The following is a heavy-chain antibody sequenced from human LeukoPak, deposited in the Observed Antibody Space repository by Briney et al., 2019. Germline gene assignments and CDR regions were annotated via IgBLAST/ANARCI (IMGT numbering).Heavy chain of an antibody. CDR1: GYTFNHHG. D-gene: IGHD6-19*01. Sequence: ASAKVSCKASGYTFNHHGISWVRQAPGQGLEWMGWVSCFNGDTHYAQKFQGRVTMTRDTSTTTAYMELRSLRSDDTALYYCARDPTNTSGRYAYHDYWGQGTLVTVSS. V-gene: IGHV1-18*04. CDR3: ARDPTNTSGRYAYHDY. CDR2: VSCFNGDT. J-gene: IGHJ4*02.